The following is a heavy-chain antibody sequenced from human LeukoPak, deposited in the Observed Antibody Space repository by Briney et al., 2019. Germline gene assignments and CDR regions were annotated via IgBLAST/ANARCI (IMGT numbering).Heavy chain of an antibody. CDR2: IRYDGSNK. CDR3: ARDYGGSSLFDY. Sequence: GGSLRLTCATSGFTFSSYGMHWVRQAPGKGLEWVAFIRYDGSNKYYADSVKGRFTISRDNAKNSLYLQMNSLRAEDTAVYYCARDYGGSSLFDYWGQGTLVTVSS. V-gene: IGHV3-30*02. CDR1: GFTFSSYG. D-gene: IGHD4-23*01. J-gene: IGHJ4*02.